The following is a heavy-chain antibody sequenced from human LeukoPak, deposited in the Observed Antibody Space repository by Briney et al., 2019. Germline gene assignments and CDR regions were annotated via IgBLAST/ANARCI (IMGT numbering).Heavy chain of an antibody. CDR2: FKSKTDGGTI. D-gene: IGHD5-18*01. V-gene: IGHV3-15*07. CDR1: GYTFNNAW. Sequence: GGSLRLSCEASGYTFNNAWMNWVRQAPGKGLEWVGRFKSKTDGGTIDYAAPVKGRFTISRDDSKNTLYLQMNSLKTEDTAVYCCTTGGYRYGDDYWGQGTLVTVSS. J-gene: IGHJ4*02. CDR3: TTGGYRYGDDY.